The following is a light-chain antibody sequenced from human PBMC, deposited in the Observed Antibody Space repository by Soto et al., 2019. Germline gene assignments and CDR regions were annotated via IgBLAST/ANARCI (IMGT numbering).Light chain of an antibody. V-gene: IGLV6-57*04. J-gene: IGLJ2*01. CDR1: SGSIASNY. CDR3: QSYDSSNRDVV. CDR2: EDN. Sequence: NFMLTQPHSVSESPGKTVTISCTRSSGSIASNYVQWYQQRPGSAPTTVIYEDNQRPSGVPARFSGSIDSSSNSASLTISGLKTEDEAADYCQSYDSSNRDVVFGGGTKLTVL.